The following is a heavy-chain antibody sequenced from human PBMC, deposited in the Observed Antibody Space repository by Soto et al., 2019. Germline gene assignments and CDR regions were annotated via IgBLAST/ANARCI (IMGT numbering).Heavy chain of an antibody. J-gene: IGHJ4*01. V-gene: IGHV4-4*02. Sequence: ASETISLSRAVACGSTSSSNWWCWVRQPPGEGLEWIGELFAXGSTLYNPSLKRRVTISVDKSKNQLTLRLTSVTAADTAVYFCATESVSTYGYFDDRGHGPQVTVSS. CDR2: LFAXGST. CDR1: CGSTSSSNW. CDR3: ATESVSTYGYFDD. D-gene: IGHD3-10*01.